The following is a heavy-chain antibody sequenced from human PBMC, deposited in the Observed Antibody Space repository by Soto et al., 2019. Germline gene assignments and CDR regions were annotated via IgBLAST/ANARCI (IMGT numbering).Heavy chain of an antibody. Sequence: SETLSLTCTVSGGSMSSYFWSWIRQPPGRGLEWIGYISDSGSTNYKTSLKSRVTISVDTSKNQFSLKLSSVTAADTAVYYSARSGITMLRSVANCFDPWGQGTLVTVSS. V-gene: IGHV4-59*12. CDR1: GGSMSSYF. CDR2: ISDSGST. J-gene: IGHJ5*02. CDR3: ARSGITMLRSVANCFDP. D-gene: IGHD3-10*01.